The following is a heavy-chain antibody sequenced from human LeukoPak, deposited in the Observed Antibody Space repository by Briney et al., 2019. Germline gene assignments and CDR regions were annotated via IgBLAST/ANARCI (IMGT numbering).Heavy chain of an antibody. D-gene: IGHD5-12*01. V-gene: IGHV5-51*01. CDR3: ARVRLSREEDAFDI. CDR1: GYSFTSYW. J-gene: IGHJ3*02. Sequence: GESLKTSCKGSGYSFTSYWIGWVRQMPGKGLEWMGIIYPGDSVTRYSPSFRGQVTMSADKSISTAHLQWRSLKASDTAMYYCARVRLSREEDAFDIWGQGTMVTVSP. CDR2: IYPGDSVT.